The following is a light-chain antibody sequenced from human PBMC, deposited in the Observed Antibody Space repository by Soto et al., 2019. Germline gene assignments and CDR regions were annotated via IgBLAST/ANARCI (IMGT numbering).Light chain of an antibody. CDR2: DAS. CDR3: QQRSNWPPIT. Sequence: AVLSLNPPARAFLPWKASQSVSSYLAWYQQKPGQAPRLLIYDASNRATGIPARFSGSGSGTDFTLTISSLEPEDFAVYYCQQRSNWPPITFGQGTRLEIK. J-gene: IGKJ5*01. CDR1: QSVSSY. V-gene: IGKV3-11*01.